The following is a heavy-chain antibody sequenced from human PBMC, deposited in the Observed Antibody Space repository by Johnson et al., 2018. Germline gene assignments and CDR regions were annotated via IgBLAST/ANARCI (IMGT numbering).Heavy chain of an antibody. V-gene: IGHV3-21*01. CDR3: ARGGAAAGTDAFDI. CDR2: ISSSSSYI. D-gene: IGHD6-13*01. CDR1: GFTFSSYS. J-gene: IGHJ3*02. Sequence: VQLVESGGGLVKPGGSLRLSCAASGFTFSSYSMNWVRQAPGKGLEWVSSISSSSSYIYYADSVKGRFTISRDNAKNSLYLQMNSLRAEDTAVYYCARGGAAAGTDAFDIWGQGTMVTVSS.